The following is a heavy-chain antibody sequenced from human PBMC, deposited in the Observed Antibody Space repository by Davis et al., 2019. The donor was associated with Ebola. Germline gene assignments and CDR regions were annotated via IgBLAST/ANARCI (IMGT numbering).Heavy chain of an antibody. D-gene: IGHD2-15*01. CDR3: ARDPHCSGGSCFGMDV. J-gene: IGHJ6*02. Sequence: GGSLRLSCAASGFTFSSYAMHWVRQAPGKGLEWVAVISYDGSNKYYADSVKGRFTISRDNSKNTLYLQMNSLRAEDTAVYYCARDPHCSGGSCFGMDVWGQGTTVTVSS. CDR2: ISYDGSNK. V-gene: IGHV3-30-3*01. CDR1: GFTFSSYA.